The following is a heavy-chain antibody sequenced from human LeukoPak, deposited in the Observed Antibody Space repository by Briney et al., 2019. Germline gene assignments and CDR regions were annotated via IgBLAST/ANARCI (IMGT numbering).Heavy chain of an antibody. J-gene: IGHJ4*02. Sequence: PSETLSLTCTVSGGFIGSGSYYWSWIRQPAGKGLEWIGRFYISGSTNYNPSLKSRVTISVDTSKNQFSLKLSSVTAADTAVYYCARSRDPLRSAWSQFDYWGQGTLVTVSS. CDR2: FYISGST. D-gene: IGHD6-13*01. V-gene: IGHV4-61*02. CDR1: GGFIGSGSYY. CDR3: ARSRDPLRSAWSQFDY.